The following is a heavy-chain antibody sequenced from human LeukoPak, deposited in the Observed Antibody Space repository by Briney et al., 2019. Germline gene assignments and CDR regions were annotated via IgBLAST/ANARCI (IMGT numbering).Heavy chain of an antibody. V-gene: IGHV4-59*01. J-gene: IGHJ4*02. CDR2: IYYSGST. CDR3: ARVSSSGILDY. D-gene: IGHD3-22*01. CDR1: GGSLINYY. Sequence: PSETQSLTCTVSGGSLINYYWSWIRQPPGKGLEWIGYIYYSGSTNYNPSLKSRVTISVDTSKNQFSVKLSYVTAADTAVYYCARVSSSGILDYWGQGTLVTVSS.